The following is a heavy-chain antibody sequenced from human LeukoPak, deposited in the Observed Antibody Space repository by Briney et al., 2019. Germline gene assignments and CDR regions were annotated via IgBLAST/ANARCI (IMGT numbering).Heavy chain of an antibody. J-gene: IGHJ4*02. V-gene: IGHV4-61*02. CDR3: ARDRGSGGWLIDY. CDR1: GGSISSSNYY. CDR2: IYTSGSP. Sequence: SETLSLTCTVSGGSISSSNYYWTWIRQPAGKALQWIGRIYTSGSPNYNPSLKSRVTMSVDTSKNQFSLKLTSVTAADTAVYYCARDRGSGGWLIDYWGQGTLVTVSS. D-gene: IGHD6-19*01.